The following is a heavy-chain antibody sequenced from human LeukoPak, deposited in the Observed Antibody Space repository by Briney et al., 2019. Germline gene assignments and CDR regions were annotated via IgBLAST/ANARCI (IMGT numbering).Heavy chain of an antibody. Sequence: GESLKISCKGSGYSFTSYWISWVRQMPGKGLEWMGRIDPSDSYTNYSPSFQGHVTISADKSISTAYLQWSSLKASDTAMYYCARHMYYDLTFDYWGQGTLVTVPS. CDR1: GYSFTSYW. V-gene: IGHV5-10-1*01. D-gene: IGHD3-16*01. CDR3: ARHMYYDLTFDY. J-gene: IGHJ4*02. CDR2: IDPSDSYT.